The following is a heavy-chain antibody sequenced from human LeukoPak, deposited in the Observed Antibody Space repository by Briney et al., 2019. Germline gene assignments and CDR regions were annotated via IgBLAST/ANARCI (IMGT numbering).Heavy chain of an antibody. J-gene: IGHJ4*02. V-gene: IGHV4-4*07. D-gene: IGHD6-13*01. CDR3: ARDAAIGAAGVFDS. CDR1: GGSISSYY. CDR2: MYFSRTP. Sequence: SETLSLTCIVSGGSISSYYWSWIRQPAGKGLEWIWRMYFSRTPKYNPALESRVIMSVDTSKNQFSLKLTSVTAADTAVYYCARDAAIGAAGVFDSWGQGTLVIVSS.